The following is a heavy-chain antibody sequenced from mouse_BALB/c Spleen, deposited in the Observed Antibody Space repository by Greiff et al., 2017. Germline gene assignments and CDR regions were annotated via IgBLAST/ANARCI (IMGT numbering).Heavy chain of an antibody. D-gene: IGHD1-2*01. J-gene: IGHJ3*01. CDR3: ARDKGVHYYGAWFAY. CDR1: GFTFSSYG. CDR2: INSNGGST. Sequence: DVKLVESGGGLVQPGGSLKLSCAASGFTFSSYGMSWVRQTPDKRLELVATINSNGGSTYYPDSVKGRFTISRDNAKNTLYLQMSSLKSEDTAMYYCARDKGVHYYGAWFAYWGQGTLVTVSA. V-gene: IGHV5-6-3*01.